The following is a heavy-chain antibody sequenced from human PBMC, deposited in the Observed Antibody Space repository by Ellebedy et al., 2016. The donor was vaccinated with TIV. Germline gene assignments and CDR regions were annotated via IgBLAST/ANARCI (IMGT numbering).Heavy chain of an antibody. D-gene: IGHD6-6*01. CDR1: GFTFSSYA. Sequence: GESLKISCAASGFTFSSYAMHWVRQAPGKGLEWVAVISYDGSNKYYADSVKCRLPISRDNSKTTLYLQMNSLRAEDTAVYYCAREPPVLGQQLVTGFLDYWGQGTLVTVSS. V-gene: IGHV3-30-3*01. J-gene: IGHJ4*02. CDR3: AREPPVLGQQLVTGFLDY. CDR2: ISYDGSNK.